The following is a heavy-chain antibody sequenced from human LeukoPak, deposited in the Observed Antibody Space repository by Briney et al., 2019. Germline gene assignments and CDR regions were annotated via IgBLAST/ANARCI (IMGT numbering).Heavy chain of an antibody. V-gene: IGHV3-48*03. CDR3: ALLAVASDFDY. D-gene: IGHD6-19*01. J-gene: IGHJ4*02. CDR1: GFPFSVYE. Sequence: QTGGSLRLSCAVSGFPFSVYEMNWVRQAPGKGLEWVSNIASSGTIKYYADSVKGRFSISRDNAKSSLYLQMNSLRVEDTAVYYCALLAVASDFDYWGQGALVTVSS. CDR2: IASSGTIK.